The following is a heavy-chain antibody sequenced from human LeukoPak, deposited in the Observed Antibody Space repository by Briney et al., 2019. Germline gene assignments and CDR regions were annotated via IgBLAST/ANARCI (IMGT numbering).Heavy chain of an antibody. V-gene: IGHV3-48*02. J-gene: IGHJ6*02. Sequence: GGSLRLSCAASGFAFSAYHMSWVRQAPGKGPEWVSYISSSSGTIYYADSMKGRFTTSRDDAKNSLYLQMNSLRDDDAAVYYCARYFGDPQGMDVWGQGTTVTVSS. D-gene: IGHD3-16*01. CDR2: ISSSSGTI. CDR1: GFAFSAYH. CDR3: ARYFGDPQGMDV.